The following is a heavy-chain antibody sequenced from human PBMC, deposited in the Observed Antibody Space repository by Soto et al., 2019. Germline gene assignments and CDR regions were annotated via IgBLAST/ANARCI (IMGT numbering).Heavy chain of an antibody. V-gene: IGHV4-31*01. D-gene: IGHD3-16*02. J-gene: IGHJ2*01. Sequence: QVQLQESGPGLVKPSQTLSLTCTVSGASISSGGYYWGWIRQHPGKGLEWIGFINYIGTSYYNPSPESQITLSVETSKNHFSLNLTSVTVADTAVYYCARVLRDVLSDRYYWYFDLWGRGTLVTVSS. CDR3: ARVLRDVLSDRYYWYFDL. CDR1: GASISSGGYY. CDR2: INYIGTS.